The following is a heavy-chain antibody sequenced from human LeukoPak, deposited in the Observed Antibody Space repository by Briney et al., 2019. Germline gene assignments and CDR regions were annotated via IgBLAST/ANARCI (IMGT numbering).Heavy chain of an antibody. CDR3: AKAYGYCSSTSCYTEGHWFDP. J-gene: IGHJ5*02. V-gene: IGHV3-23*01. CDR1: GFTFSSYA. D-gene: IGHD2-2*01. CDR2: ISGSGGST. Sequence: PGGSLRLSCAASGFTFSSYARSWVRQAAGKGLEWVSAISGSGGSTYYAASVKGRFTISRDNSKNTLYLQMNSLRAEDTAVYYCAKAYGYCSSTSCYTEGHWFDPWGQGTLVTVSS.